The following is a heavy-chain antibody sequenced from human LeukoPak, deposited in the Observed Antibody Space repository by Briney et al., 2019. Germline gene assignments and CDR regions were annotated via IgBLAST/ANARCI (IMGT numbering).Heavy chain of an antibody. D-gene: IGHD1/OR15-1a*01. CDR2: ISYDGSNK. Sequence: GRSLRLSCAASGFTFSSYGMHWVRQAPGKGLEWVAVISYDGSNKYYADSVKGRFTISRENSKNTLYLQMNSLRAEDTAVYYCAKRPGTPGPFDYWGQGTLVTVSS. CDR3: AKRPGTPGPFDY. CDR1: GFTFSSYG. V-gene: IGHV3-30*18. J-gene: IGHJ4*02.